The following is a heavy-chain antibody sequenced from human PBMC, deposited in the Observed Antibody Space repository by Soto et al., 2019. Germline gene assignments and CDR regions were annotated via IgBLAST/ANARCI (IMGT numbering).Heavy chain of an antibody. CDR1: GFAFSSYV. CDR3: VKPGAMPATGTDIDC. CDR2: ISSNGDTT. Sequence: PGGSLRLSCSASGFAFSSYVMHWVRQAPGKGLEYVSAISSNGDTTYYADSVKGRFTISRDNSKNTLYLQMRSLRAEDTAVYYCVKPGAMPATGTDIDCWGQGTLVTVSS. J-gene: IGHJ4*02. D-gene: IGHD6-13*01. V-gene: IGHV3-64D*06.